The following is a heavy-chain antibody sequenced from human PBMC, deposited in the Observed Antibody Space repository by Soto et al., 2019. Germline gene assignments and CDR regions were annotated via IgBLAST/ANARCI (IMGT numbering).Heavy chain of an antibody. V-gene: IGHV4-30-4*01. D-gene: IGHD6-6*01. J-gene: IGHJ5*02. Sequence: QVQLQESGPGLMKPSQTLSLTCTVSGGSISSGDYYWSWIRQPPGKGLEWIGYIYYSGSTYYSPSLKSRFTISVDTSKTQFSLKLSSVTAADTAVYYCASERPDGARLDPWGQGTLVTVSS. CDR2: IYYSGST. CDR3: ASERPDGARLDP. CDR1: GGSISSGDYY.